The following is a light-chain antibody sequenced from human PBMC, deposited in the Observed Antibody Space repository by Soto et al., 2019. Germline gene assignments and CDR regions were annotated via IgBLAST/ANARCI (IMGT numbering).Light chain of an antibody. CDR1: RSVSSY. CDR2: DAS. Sequence: EIVLTQSPATLSLSPGERATLSCRAGRSVSSYLAWYQQKPGQAPRLLIYDASNRATGIPARFSGSGSGTDFTLTISSLEPEDFAIYYCQQRSNWPPVTFGGGTKVEIK. CDR3: QQRSNWPPVT. V-gene: IGKV3-11*01. J-gene: IGKJ4*01.